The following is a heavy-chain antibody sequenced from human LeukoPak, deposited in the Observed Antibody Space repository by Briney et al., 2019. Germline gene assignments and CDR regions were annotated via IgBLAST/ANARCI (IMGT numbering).Heavy chain of an antibody. V-gene: IGHV3-7*01. Sequence: SGGSLRLSCVPSEFTFSSYWMRWARQAPGEGLEWVANIKRDGSEEYYVASVKGRFTISRDNAKNSVYLQMDSLRVEDTAVYFCARFAIVPTMRAVDYWGQGTLVTVSS. D-gene: IGHD5-12*01. J-gene: IGHJ4*02. CDR1: EFTFSSYW. CDR3: ARFAIVPTMRAVDY. CDR2: IKRDGSEE.